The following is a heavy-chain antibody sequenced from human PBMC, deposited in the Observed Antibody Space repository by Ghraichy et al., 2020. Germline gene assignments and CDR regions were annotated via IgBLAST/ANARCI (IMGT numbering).Heavy chain of an antibody. V-gene: IGHV3-23*01. Sequence: GESLNISCAASGFTFSSYAMSWVRQAPGKGLEWVSAISGSGGSTYYADSVKGRFTISRDNSKNTLYLQMNSLRAEDTAVYYCAKDTLGYSYGPNWFDPWGQGTLVTVSS. D-gene: IGHD5-18*01. J-gene: IGHJ5*02. CDR2: ISGSGGST. CDR3: AKDTLGYSYGPNWFDP. CDR1: GFTFSSYA.